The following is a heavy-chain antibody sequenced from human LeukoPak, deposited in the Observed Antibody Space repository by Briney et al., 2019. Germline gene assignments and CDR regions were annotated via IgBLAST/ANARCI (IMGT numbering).Heavy chain of an antibody. V-gene: IGHV3-30-3*01. CDR2: ISYDGSNK. D-gene: IGHD2-15*01. CDR3: ATEGVVVAATFDY. J-gene: IGHJ4*02. CDR1: GFTFSSYA. Sequence: PGRSLRLSCAASGFTFSSYAMLWVRQAPGKGLEGVAVISYDGSNKYCADSVKGRFTISRDNSKNTLYLQMNSLRAEDTAVYYCATEGVVVAATFDYWGQGTLVTVSS.